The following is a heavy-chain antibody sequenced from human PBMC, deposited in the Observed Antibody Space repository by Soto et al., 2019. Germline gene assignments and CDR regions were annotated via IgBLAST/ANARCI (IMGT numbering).Heavy chain of an antibody. V-gene: IGHV3-73*01. CDR2: IRSKANSYAT. D-gene: IGHD1-26*01. CDR3: TSPYFIIVGATTDYYYYGMDA. CDR1: GFTFSGSA. Sequence: GGSLRLSCAASGFTFSGSAMHWVRQASGKGLEWVGRIRSKANSYATAYAASVKGRFTISRDDSKNTAYLQMNSLKTEDTAVYYCTSPYFIIVGATTDYYYYGMDAWGQGTTVTVSS. J-gene: IGHJ6*02.